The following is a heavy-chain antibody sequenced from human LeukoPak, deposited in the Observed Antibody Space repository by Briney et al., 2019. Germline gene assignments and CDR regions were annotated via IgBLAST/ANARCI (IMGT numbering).Heavy chain of an antibody. J-gene: IGHJ4*02. CDR2: INHSGST. D-gene: IGHD6-19*01. CDR1: GGSFSGYY. CDR3: ARAVSGRFDY. Sequence: PPETLSLTCAVYGGSFSGYYWSWIRQPPGKGLEWIGEINHSGSTNYNPSLKSRVTISVDTSKSQFSLRLSSVTAADTAIYYCARAVSGRFDYWGQGTLVTVSS. V-gene: IGHV4-34*01.